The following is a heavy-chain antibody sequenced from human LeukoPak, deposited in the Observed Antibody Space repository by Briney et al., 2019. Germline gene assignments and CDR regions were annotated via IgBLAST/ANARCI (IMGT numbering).Heavy chain of an antibody. J-gene: IGHJ5*02. Sequence: SQTLSLTCTVSGGSISSGGYYWSWIRQHPGKGLEWLGYIYYSGSTYYNPSLKSRVTISVDTSKNQFSLKLSSVTAADTAVYYCARVTSGGSGSYSWFDPSGQGTLVTVSS. CDR1: GGSISSGGYY. V-gene: IGHV4-31*03. D-gene: IGHD3-10*01. CDR2: IYYSGST. CDR3: ARVTSGGSGSYSWFDP.